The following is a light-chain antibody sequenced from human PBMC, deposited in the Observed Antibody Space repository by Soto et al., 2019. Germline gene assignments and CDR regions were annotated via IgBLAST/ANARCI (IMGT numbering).Light chain of an antibody. CDR3: LLFYGGAWG. Sequence: QAVVTQEPSLTVSPGGTVTLTCASSSGAVTSGYYPNWFQQKPGQAPRILIYSTSNKHSWAPARFSGSLLGGKAALTLSGVQPEDEAEYYCLLFYGGAWGFGGGTKLTVL. CDR1: SGAVTSGYY. CDR2: STS. J-gene: IGLJ3*02. V-gene: IGLV7-43*01.